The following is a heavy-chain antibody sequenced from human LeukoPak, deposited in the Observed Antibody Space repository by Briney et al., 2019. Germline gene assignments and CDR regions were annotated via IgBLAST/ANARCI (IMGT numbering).Heavy chain of an antibody. CDR2: INHSGST. CDR3: ASIHRLFKGYNTYYFDY. Sequence: SETLSLTCAVYGGSFSGYYWSWIRQPPGKGLEWIGEINHSGSTNYNPSLTSRVTISVDTSKNQFSLKLSSVTAADTAVYYCASIHRLFKGYNTYYFDYWGQGTLVTVSS. V-gene: IGHV4-34*01. CDR1: GGSFSGYY. D-gene: IGHD5-24*01. J-gene: IGHJ4*02.